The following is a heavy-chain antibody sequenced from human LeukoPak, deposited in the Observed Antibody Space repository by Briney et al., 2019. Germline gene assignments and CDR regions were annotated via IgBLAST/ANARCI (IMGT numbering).Heavy chain of an antibody. V-gene: IGHV3-23*01. Sequence: GGSLRLSCAASGFTFSSYWMSWVRQAPGKGLEWVSAISGSGGSTYYADSVKGRFTISRDNSKNTLYLQMNSLRAEDTAVYYCAKVSGDIVVVVADDAFDIWGQGTMVTVSS. CDR3: AKVSGDIVVVVADDAFDI. CDR1: GFTFSSYW. J-gene: IGHJ3*02. D-gene: IGHD2-15*01. CDR2: ISGSGGST.